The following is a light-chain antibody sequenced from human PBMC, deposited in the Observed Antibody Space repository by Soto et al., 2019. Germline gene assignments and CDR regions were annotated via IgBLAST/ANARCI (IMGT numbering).Light chain of an antibody. CDR2: DAS. J-gene: IGKJ4*01. CDR3: QQHINRLS. CDR1: QSVSNY. Sequence: EIVLTQSPATLSLSPGERATLSCRASQSVSNYLAWYQQKPGQAPRLLIYDASNRSTGIPARFSGSGSGTDVTLTISTLEPEDFAVYYCQQHINRLSFGGGTNVEIK. V-gene: IGKV3-11*01.